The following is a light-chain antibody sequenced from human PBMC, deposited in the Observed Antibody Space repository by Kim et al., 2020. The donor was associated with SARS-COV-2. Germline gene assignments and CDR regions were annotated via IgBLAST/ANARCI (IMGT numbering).Light chain of an antibody. V-gene: IGLV3-1*01. J-gene: IGLJ3*02. CDR1: RLGHKY. CDR3: QAWDSSTWV. CDR2: QDN. Sequence: SYELTQPPSVSVSPGQTASITCSGDRLGHKYVCWYQQRPGQSPVLVVYQDNKRPSGIPERFSGSNSGNTATLTISGTQAMDEADYYCQAWDSSTWVFGGGTKLTVL.